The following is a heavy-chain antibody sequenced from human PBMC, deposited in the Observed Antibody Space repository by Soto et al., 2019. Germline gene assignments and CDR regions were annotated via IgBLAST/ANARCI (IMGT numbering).Heavy chain of an antibody. J-gene: IGHJ5*02. CDR2: INPNSRGT. CDR1: GYTFTDYF. Sequence: QVQLVQSGAEVKKPGASVKVSCKASGYTFTDYFIHWVRQAPGQGFEWMGWINPNSRGTNYAPKFQGRVTMTRDTSNSTAYMELGGLRSDDTAVYYCARVTLKAGNWFDPWGQGTLVTVSS. CDR3: ARVTLKAGNWFDP. V-gene: IGHV1-2*02.